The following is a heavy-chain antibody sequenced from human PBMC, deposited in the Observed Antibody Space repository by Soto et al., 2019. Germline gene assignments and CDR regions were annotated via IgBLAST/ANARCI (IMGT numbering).Heavy chain of an antibody. J-gene: IGHJ6*02. D-gene: IGHD6-19*01. Sequence: ASVKVSCKASGFTFTSYDINWVRQATGQGLGWMGSMNPNNGNTVFAQRFQGRVTMTRNTSISTAYLELSSLRSEDTAIYYCARVEAVAGLYNYHGLDVWGQGTAVTSP. CDR2: MNPNNGNT. CDR1: GFTFTSYD. V-gene: IGHV1-8*01. CDR3: ARVEAVAGLYNYHGLDV.